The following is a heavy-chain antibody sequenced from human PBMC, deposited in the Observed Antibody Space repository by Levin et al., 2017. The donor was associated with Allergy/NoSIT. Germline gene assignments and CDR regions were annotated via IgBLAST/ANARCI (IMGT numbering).Heavy chain of an antibody. CDR1: GASVTNGYYF. CDR3: ARSKVAYSDILNGYYDLGYFDS. CDR2: IFTRGTT. Sequence: KTSETLSLTCTVSGASVTNGYYFWSWIRQPAGTGLEWIGRIFTRGTTVYNPSLKSRLTISLDTSKNQFTLRLTSVTAADTAVYYCARSKVAYSDILNGYYDLGYFDSWGQGTPVTVSS. V-gene: IGHV4-61*02. J-gene: IGHJ4*02. D-gene: IGHD3-9*01.